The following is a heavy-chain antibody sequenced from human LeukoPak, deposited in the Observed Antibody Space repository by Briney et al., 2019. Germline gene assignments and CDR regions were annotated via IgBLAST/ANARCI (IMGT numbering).Heavy chain of an antibody. V-gene: IGHV3-23*01. CDR1: GFTFRSYA. D-gene: IGHD4-17*01. J-gene: IGHJ1*01. Sequence: GGSLSLSCAASGFTFRSYAMSWVRQPPGKGLGWVSAICGSGGSKYSPDSVKGRFTISRDNSKNTLYLQMNSLRAEDTAVYYCAKGAYGDPFAEYFQHWGQGTLVTVSS. CDR2: ICGSGGSK. CDR3: AKGAYGDPFAEYFQH.